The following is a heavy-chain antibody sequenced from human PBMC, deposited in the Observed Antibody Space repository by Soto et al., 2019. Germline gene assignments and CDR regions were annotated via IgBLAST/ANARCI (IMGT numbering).Heavy chain of an antibody. CDR3: ARGDIVVVPAAIGRVYYYGVEV. J-gene: IGHJ6*04. D-gene: IGHD2-2*01. CDR2: IIPIFGTA. V-gene: IGHV1-69*13. Sequence: SVKVSCKASGGTFSSYGINWVRQAPGQGLEWMGGIIPIFGTANYAQKFQGRVTITADASTYTAYMELSSLRSEDTAVYYCARGDIVVVPAAIGRVYYYGVEVWGKGTKVTVSS. CDR1: GGTFSSYG.